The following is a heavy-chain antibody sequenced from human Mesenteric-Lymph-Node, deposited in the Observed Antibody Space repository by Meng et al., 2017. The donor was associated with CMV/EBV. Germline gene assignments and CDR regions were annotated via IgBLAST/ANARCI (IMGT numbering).Heavy chain of an antibody. Sequence: ASVKVSCKASGYTFTSYDINWVRQATGQGLEWMGWMNPNSGNTGYAQKFQGRVTMTRNTSISTAYMELSSLRSEDTAVYYCAKTGATITMAGVGYFSDHWGQGALVTVSS. J-gene: IGHJ4*02. CDR2: MNPNSGNT. CDR1: GYTFTSYD. D-gene: IGHD3-10*01. V-gene: IGHV1-8*01. CDR3: AKTGATITMAGVGYFSDH.